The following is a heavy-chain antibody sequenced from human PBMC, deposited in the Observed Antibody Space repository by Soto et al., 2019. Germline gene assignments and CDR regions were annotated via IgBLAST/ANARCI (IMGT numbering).Heavy chain of an antibody. Sequence: QVQLQESGPGLVKPSGTLSLTCAVSGGSISSSNWWSWVRQPPGKGLEWIGEIYHSGSTNYNPSLKSRVTKSVDKSKNQFSLKLSSVTAADTAVYYCARVARPYYDFWSGYPSYGMDVWGQGTTVTVSS. CDR1: GGSISSSNW. CDR2: IYHSGST. V-gene: IGHV4-4*02. D-gene: IGHD3-3*01. J-gene: IGHJ6*02. CDR3: ARVARPYYDFWSGYPSYGMDV.